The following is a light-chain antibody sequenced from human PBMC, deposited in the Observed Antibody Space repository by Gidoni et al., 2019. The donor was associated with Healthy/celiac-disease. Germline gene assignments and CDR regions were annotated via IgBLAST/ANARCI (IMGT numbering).Light chain of an antibody. V-gene: IGLV1-44*01. CDR2: SNN. CDR3: AAWDDILNGVV. Sequence: GQRVTISCSGSSSNIGSNTVNWYQQLPGTAPKLLIYSNNQRPSGVPDRFSGYKSGNSASLAISGLQSEDEADYYCAAWDDILNGVVFGGGTKLTVL. CDR1: SSNIGSNT. J-gene: IGLJ2*01.